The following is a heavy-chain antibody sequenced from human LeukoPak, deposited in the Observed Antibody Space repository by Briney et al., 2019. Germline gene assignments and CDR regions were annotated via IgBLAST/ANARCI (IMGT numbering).Heavy chain of an antibody. V-gene: IGHV4-39*01. CDR1: GGSISSTFYY. J-gene: IGHJ4*02. Sequence: PSETLSLTCTVSGGSISSTFYYWGWIRQPPGKGLEWIASVYYSGSTYYNPSLKSRVTISVDTSKNQFSLKLSSVTAADTAVCYCARHGGDILTGLFDYWGQGTLVTVSS. CDR3: ARHGGDILTGLFDY. D-gene: IGHD3-9*01. CDR2: VYYSGST.